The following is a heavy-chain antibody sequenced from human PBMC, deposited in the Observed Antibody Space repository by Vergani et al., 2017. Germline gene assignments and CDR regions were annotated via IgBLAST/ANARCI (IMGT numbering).Heavy chain of an antibody. J-gene: IGHJ4*02. D-gene: IGHD4-17*01. CDR3: AKDGRENSDYGYFDY. V-gene: IGHV3-7*01. Sequence: EVQLVESGGGLVQPGGSLRLSCAASGFSLRRFWMSWVRQAPEKGLEWVAHISPDGSATSYVDSVKGRFTISRDTSKKTLSLQMRSLRADDTAVYYCAKDGRENSDYGYFDYWGQGTLVTVSS. CDR1: GFSLRRFW. CDR2: ISPDGSAT.